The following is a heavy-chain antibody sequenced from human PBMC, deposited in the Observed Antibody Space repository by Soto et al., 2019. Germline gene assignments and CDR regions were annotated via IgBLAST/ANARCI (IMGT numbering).Heavy chain of an antibody. D-gene: IGHD1-1*01. V-gene: IGHV3-23*01. J-gene: IGHJ6*02. CDR1: GFTFGNYF. Sequence: EVQLLESGGGLVQPGESLRLSCAASGFTFGNYFMNWVRQAPGKGLEWVSDISSNGGRTHYADSVRGRFTISRDNSRNTLYLQMSSLRGEDTALYYCEKGLHWYGMDVWGQGTTVTVSS. CDR2: ISSNGGRT. CDR3: EKGLHWYGMDV.